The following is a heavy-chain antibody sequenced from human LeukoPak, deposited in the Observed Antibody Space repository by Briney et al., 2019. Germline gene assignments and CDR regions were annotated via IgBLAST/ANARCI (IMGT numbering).Heavy chain of an antibody. CDR2: IKQDGSEK. V-gene: IGHV3-7*01. CDR3: ARDQGIVGANPFDY. J-gene: IGHJ4*02. D-gene: IGHD1-26*01. Sequence: GGSLRLSCAASGFTFSSYWMSWVRQAPGKGLEWVANIKQDGSEKYYVDSVKGRFTISRDNAKNSLYLQMNSLRAEDTAVYYCARDQGIVGANPFDYWGQGTPVTVSS. CDR1: GFTFSSYW.